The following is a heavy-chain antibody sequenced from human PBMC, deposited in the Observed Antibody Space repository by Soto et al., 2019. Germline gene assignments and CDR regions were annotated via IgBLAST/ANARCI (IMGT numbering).Heavy chain of an antibody. V-gene: IGHV5-10-1*01. Sequence: GESLKISCKGSGYSFTSYWISWVRQMPGKGLEWMGRIDPSDSYTNYSPSFQGHVTISADKSISTAYLQWSSLKASDTAMYYCARRGSIAAAGYYGMDVWGQGTTVTVSS. CDR1: GYSFTSYW. CDR2: IDPSDSYT. CDR3: ARRGSIAAAGYYGMDV. D-gene: IGHD6-13*01. J-gene: IGHJ6*02.